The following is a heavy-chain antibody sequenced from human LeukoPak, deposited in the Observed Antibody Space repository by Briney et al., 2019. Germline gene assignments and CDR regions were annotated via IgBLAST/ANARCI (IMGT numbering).Heavy chain of an antibody. CDR3: ARSRWGGFDY. Sequence: SQTLSLTCTVSGGSISSDSYYWSWIRQPPGKGLEWIGYIYHSGSTYYNPSLKSRVTISVDRSKNQFSLKLSSVTAADTAVYYCARSRWGGFDYWGQGTLVTVSS. D-gene: IGHD1-26*01. V-gene: IGHV4-30-2*01. CDR2: IYHSGST. J-gene: IGHJ4*02. CDR1: GGSISSDSYY.